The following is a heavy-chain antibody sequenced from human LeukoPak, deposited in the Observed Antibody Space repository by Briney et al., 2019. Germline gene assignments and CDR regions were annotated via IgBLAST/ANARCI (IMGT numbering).Heavy chain of an antibody. D-gene: IGHD3-16*01. CDR3: ASLDYVWGSHFD. Sequence: SETLSLTCTVSGGSISSSSYYWGWIRQPPGKGLEWIGSIYYSGSTYYNPSLKSRVTISVDTSKNQFSLKLSSVTAADTAVYYCASLDYVWGSHFDWGQGTLVTVSS. V-gene: IGHV4-39*01. J-gene: IGHJ4*02. CDR1: GGSISSSSYY. CDR2: IYYSGST.